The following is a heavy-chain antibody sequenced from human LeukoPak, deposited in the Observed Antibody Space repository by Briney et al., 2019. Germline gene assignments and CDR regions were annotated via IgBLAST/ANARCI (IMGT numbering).Heavy chain of an antibody. CDR2: ISISSSYT. D-gene: IGHD5-12*01. J-gene: IGHJ4*02. CDR1: GFTFSDYY. CDR3: ASLGPGYSGYYLDS. V-gene: IGHV3-11*06. Sequence: GRSLRLSCAASGFTFSDYYMSWIRQAPGKGLEWVSYISISSSYTNYGDSVKGRFTISRDNAKNSLFLQMNSLRGEDTAVYYCASLGPGYSGYYLDSWGQGTLVTVSS.